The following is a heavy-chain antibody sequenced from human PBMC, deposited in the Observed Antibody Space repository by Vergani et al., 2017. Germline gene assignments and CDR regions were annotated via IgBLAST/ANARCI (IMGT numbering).Heavy chain of an antibody. V-gene: IGHV4-39*01. CDR3: ARTESFILRYFHWAL. CDR2: IYHSGGA. D-gene: IGHD3-9*01. CDR1: GGSITSSSYY. Sequence: QLHLQESGPGLVKPSETLSLTCTVSGGSITSSSYYWGWIRQPPGKGLDWLGNIYHSGGAYYNPSLKGRVTISVDTSKNQFSLEVTSVTAADTAIYFCARTESFILRYFHWALWGQGTLVTVSS. J-gene: IGHJ4*02.